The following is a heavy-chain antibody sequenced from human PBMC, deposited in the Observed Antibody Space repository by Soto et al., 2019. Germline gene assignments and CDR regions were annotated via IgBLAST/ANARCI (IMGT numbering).Heavy chain of an antibody. CDR1: GGSISSSTYY. Sequence: SETLSLTCTVSGGSISSSTYYWGWIRQPPGKGLEWIGSIYYSGTNYCNQAIESGVTICVDTSKQKLPLKARSVTAADRAVYYCARARIAVAVNFDYWGQGTMVTVSS. V-gene: IGHV4-39*01. CDR2: IYYSGTN. CDR3: ARARIAVAVNFDY. J-gene: IGHJ4*02. D-gene: IGHD6-19*01.